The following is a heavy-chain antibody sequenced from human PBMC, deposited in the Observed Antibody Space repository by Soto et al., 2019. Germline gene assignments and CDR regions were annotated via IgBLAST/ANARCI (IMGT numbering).Heavy chain of an antibody. V-gene: IGHV3-23*01. Sequence: GGSLRLSCAASGFSFSNYAVSWVRRTPGKGLEWVSDISGSGANAHYADSVKGRFTISRDNSKNTLYLQMNSLRAEDTAVYYCARAAFGILRYYFDFWGQGALVTVSS. D-gene: IGHD3-3*01. CDR1: GFSFSNYA. J-gene: IGHJ4*02. CDR3: ARAAFGILRYYFDF. CDR2: ISGSGANA.